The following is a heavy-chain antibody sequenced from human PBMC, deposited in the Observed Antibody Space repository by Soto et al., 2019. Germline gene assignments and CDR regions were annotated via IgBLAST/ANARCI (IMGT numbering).Heavy chain of an antibody. CDR3: ATPIVAFY. D-gene: IGHD5-12*01. Sequence: ASVKVSCKASGYTFTSYAIHWVRQAPGQRLEWMGWINAGNGNTKYSQKFQGRVIITRDTSAGTAYMELRSLRSEDTAVYYCATPIVAFYWGQGTLVTVS. CDR1: GYTFTSYA. CDR2: INAGNGNT. V-gene: IGHV1-3*01. J-gene: IGHJ4*02.